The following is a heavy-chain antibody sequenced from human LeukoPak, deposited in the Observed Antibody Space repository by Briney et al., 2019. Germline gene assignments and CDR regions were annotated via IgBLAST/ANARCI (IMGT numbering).Heavy chain of an antibody. CDR1: GGSISSYY. D-gene: IGHD3-22*01. CDR2: IYYSGST. Sequence: PSETLSLTCTVSGGSISSYYWSWIRQPPGKGLEWIGYIYYSGSTNYNPSLKSRVTISVDTSKNQFSPKLSSVTAADTAVYYCARDQGVYDSSGYYYGVWFDPWGQGTLVTVSS. V-gene: IGHV4-59*01. J-gene: IGHJ5*02. CDR3: ARDQGVYDSSGYYYGVWFDP.